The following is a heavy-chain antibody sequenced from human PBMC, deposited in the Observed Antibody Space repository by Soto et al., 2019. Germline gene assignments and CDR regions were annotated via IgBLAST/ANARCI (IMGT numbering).Heavy chain of an antibody. CDR2: ISGSGGST. CDR1: GFTFSSYA. V-gene: IGHV3-23*01. CDR3: AKDQRDSSSWYVAQYFQH. Sequence: PGGSLRLSCAASGFTFSSYAMSWVRQAPGKGLEWVSAISGSGGSTYYADSVKGRFTISRDNSKNTLYLQMNSLRAEDTAVYYCAKDQRDSSSWYVAQYFQHWGQGTLVTVSS. D-gene: IGHD6-13*01. J-gene: IGHJ1*01.